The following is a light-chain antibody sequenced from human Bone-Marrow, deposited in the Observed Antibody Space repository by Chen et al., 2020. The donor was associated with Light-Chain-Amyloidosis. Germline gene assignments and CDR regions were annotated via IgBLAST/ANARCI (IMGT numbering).Light chain of an antibody. CDR3: SSYAGGTNLV. CDR1: SSDVGGYNY. CDR2: EVT. J-gene: IGLJ1*01. Sequence: QSALTPPPSASGSPGQSVTISCTGTSSDVGGYNYVSWYQQHPGKAPKFMIYEVTKRPSGVPDRFSGSKSGNTASLTVSGLQAEDEADYYCSSYAGGTNLVFGTGTKVTVL. V-gene: IGLV2-8*01.